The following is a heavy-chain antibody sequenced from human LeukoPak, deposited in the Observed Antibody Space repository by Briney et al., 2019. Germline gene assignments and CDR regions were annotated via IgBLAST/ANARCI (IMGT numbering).Heavy chain of an antibody. J-gene: IGHJ5*02. CDR3: ARHPDYYGSGSSPNWFDP. D-gene: IGHD3-10*01. Sequence: PSETLSLTCTVSGGTISSYYWSWIRKPPGKGLEWIGYIYYSGSTNYNPSLKSRVTISVDTSKNHFSLKLSSVTAADTAVYYCARHPDYYGSGSSPNWFDPWGQGTLVTVSS. CDR1: GGTISSYY. CDR2: IYYSGST. V-gene: IGHV4-59*08.